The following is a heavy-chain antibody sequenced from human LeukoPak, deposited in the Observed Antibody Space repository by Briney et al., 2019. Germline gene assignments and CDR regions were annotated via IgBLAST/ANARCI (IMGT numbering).Heavy chain of an antibody. D-gene: IGHD3-22*01. V-gene: IGHV1-69*13. J-gene: IGHJ4*02. CDR3: ARPGCCYDSSGYCL. CDR1: GGTFSSYA. Sequence: ASVKVSCKASGGTFSSYAISWVRQAPGQGLEWMGGIIPIFGTANYAQKFQGRVTITADESTSTAYMELSSLRSEDTAVYYCARPGCCYDSSGYCLWGQGTLVTVSS. CDR2: IIPIFGTA.